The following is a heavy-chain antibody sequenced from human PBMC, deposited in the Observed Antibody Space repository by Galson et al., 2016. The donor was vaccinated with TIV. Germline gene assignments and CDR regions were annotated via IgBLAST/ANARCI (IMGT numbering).Heavy chain of an antibody. V-gene: IGHV4-59*01. D-gene: IGHD2-2*01. CDR1: GGSITSGS. Sequence: SETLSLTCTVSGGSITSGSWSWIRQPPGKGLEWIAYVYNIGSTNYNPSLKSRATISADTSKNQFSLKLSSVTAADTAVYYCARDMPFDSWGQGTLVTVSS. CDR3: ARDMPFDS. CDR2: VYNIGST. J-gene: IGHJ4*02.